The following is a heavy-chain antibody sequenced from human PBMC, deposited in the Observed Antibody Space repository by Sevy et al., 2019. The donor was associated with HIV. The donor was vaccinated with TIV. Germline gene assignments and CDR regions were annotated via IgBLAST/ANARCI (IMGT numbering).Heavy chain of an antibody. J-gene: IGHJ3*02. CDR2: ISSNGGST. V-gene: IGHV3-64D*06. Sequence: GGSLRLSCSASGFTFSSYAMHWVRQAPGKGLEYVSAISSNGGSTYYADSVKGRFTISRDNSKNTLYLQMSSLRAEDTGVYYCVKLGGAYYYGSGSSALLAFDIWGQGTMVTVSS. CDR3: VKLGGAYYYGSGSSALLAFDI. CDR1: GFTFSSYA. D-gene: IGHD3-10*01.